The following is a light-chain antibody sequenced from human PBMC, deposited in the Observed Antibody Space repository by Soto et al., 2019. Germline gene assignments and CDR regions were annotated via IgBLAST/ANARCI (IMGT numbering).Light chain of an antibody. CDR1: QSLRSF. CDR3: QQDNSYPWT. V-gene: IGKV1-5*01. J-gene: IGKJ1*01. CDR2: DAS. Sequence: DIQMTPSPFTLSASVRDRVTITCRASQSLRSFWAWYQQRPGKAPKLLIYDASSFESGVPTRFSGSGSGTEFTLTSSSLQPDDFATYYCQQDNSYPWTFGQGTKVDIK.